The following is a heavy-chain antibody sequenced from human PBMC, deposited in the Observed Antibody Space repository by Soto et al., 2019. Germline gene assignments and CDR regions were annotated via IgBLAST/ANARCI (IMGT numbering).Heavy chain of an antibody. V-gene: IGHV1-3*01. J-gene: IGHJ4*02. Sequence: ASVKVSCKASGYTFTSYAMHWVRQAPGQRLEWMGWINAGNGNTKYSQKFQGRVTITRDTSASTAYMELSSLRAEDAAVYYCARGRVVVPAGPPRHLDYWGQGTLVTVSS. CDR2: INAGNGNT. CDR1: GYTFTSYA. CDR3: ARGRVVVPAGPPRHLDY. D-gene: IGHD2-2*01.